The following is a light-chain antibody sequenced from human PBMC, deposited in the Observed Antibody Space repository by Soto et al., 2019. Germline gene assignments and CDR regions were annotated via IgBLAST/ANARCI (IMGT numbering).Light chain of an antibody. Sequence: EIVLTQSPGTLSLSPGERATLSCRASQSVSSGYLAWYQQKPGQAPRLLIYGASTRATGIPDGFSGSGSGTDFTLTISRLEPEDFAVYYCQHYGRSPLTFGPGTKVDIK. CDR2: GAS. CDR1: QSVSSGY. CDR3: QHYGRSPLT. J-gene: IGKJ3*01. V-gene: IGKV3-20*01.